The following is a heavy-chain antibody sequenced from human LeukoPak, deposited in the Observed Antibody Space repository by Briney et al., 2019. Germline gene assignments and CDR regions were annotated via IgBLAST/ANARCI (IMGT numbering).Heavy chain of an antibody. Sequence: PSETLSLTCAVYGGSFSGYYWSRIRQPPGKGLEWIGEINHSGSTNYNPSLKSRVTISVDTSKNQFSLKLSSVTAADTAVYYCARHMLLRSWVDTAMVRTRNYFDYWGQGTLVTVSS. V-gene: IGHV4-34*01. CDR2: INHSGST. CDR3: ARHMLLRSWVDTAMVRTRNYFDY. D-gene: IGHD5-18*01. CDR1: GGSFSGYY. J-gene: IGHJ4*02.